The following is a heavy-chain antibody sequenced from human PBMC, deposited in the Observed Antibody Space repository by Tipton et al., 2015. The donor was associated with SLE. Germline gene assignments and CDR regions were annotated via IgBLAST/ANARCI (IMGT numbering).Heavy chain of an antibody. CDR2: IYYSGSP. J-gene: IGHJ4*02. CDR1: GGSISNYY. Sequence: TLSLTCSVSGGSISNYYWSWIRQPPGKGLEWIGHIYYSGSPNYSSSLKSRVTISVDTSKNQFSLKLSSVTAADTAVYYCARGWTPDYWGQGTLVTVSS. D-gene: IGHD3/OR15-3a*01. V-gene: IGHV4-59*12. CDR3: ARGWTPDY.